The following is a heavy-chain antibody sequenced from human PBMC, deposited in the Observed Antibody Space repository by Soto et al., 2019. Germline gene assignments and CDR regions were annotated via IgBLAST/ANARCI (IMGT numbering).Heavy chain of an antibody. CDR1: GFTFSSYA. Sequence: PGGSLRLSCAASGFTFSSYAMSWVRQAPGKGLEWVSAISGSGGSTYYADSVKGRFTISRDNSKNTLYLQMNSLRAEDTAVYYCAKVYATATGFLEWLGYYGMDVWGQGTTVTVS. V-gene: IGHV3-23*01. J-gene: IGHJ6*02. CDR2: ISGSGGST. CDR3: AKVYATATGFLEWLGYYGMDV. D-gene: IGHD3-3*01.